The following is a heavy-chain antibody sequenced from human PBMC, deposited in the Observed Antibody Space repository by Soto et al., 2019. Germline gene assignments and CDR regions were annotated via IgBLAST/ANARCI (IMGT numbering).Heavy chain of an antibody. CDR2: MNPNSGNT. Sequence: QVQLVQSGAEVKKPGASVKVSCKASGYTFTSYDINWVRQATGQGLEWMGWMNPNSGNTGYAQKFQGRVTMTRNTSISTAYMELSSLRSEDTAVYYCARAGMVRGVKYNWFDPWGQGTLFTVSS. J-gene: IGHJ5*02. V-gene: IGHV1-8*01. CDR3: ARAGMVRGVKYNWFDP. CDR1: GYTFTSYD. D-gene: IGHD3-10*01.